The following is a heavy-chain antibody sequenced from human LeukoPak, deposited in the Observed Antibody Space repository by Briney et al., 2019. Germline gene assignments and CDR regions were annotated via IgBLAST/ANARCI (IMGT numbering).Heavy chain of an antibody. J-gene: IGHJ4*02. CDR1: GFTFSSYG. CDR2: ISGSGGST. Sequence: LAGGSLRLSCAASGFTFSSYGMSWVRQAPGKGLEWVSAISGSGGSTYYADSVKGRFTISRDNSKNTLYLQMNSLRAEDTAVYYCAKSLWFGELFPFDYWGQGTLVTVSS. V-gene: IGHV3-23*01. D-gene: IGHD3-10*01. CDR3: AKSLWFGELFPFDY.